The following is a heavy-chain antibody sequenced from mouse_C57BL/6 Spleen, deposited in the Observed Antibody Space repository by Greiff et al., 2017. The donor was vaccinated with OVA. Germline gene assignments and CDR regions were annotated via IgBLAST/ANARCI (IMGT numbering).Heavy chain of an antibody. D-gene: IGHD1-1*01. CDR2: ISDGGSYT. CDR1: GFTFSSYA. J-gene: IGHJ1*03. CDR3: ARDLRGYFDV. Sequence: DVMLVESGGGLVKPGGSLKLSCAASGFTFSSYAMSWVRQTPEKRLEWVATISDGGSYTYYPDNVQGRFTISRDNAKNNLYLQMSHLKSEDTAMYYCARDLRGYFDVWGTGTTVTVSS. V-gene: IGHV5-4*01.